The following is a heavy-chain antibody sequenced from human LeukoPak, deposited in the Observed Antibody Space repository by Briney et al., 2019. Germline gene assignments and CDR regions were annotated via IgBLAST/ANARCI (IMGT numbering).Heavy chain of an antibody. CDR2: VNGGGGPSIS. CDR1: GITFSSYA. Sequence: GAPLRLSCAASGITFSSYAMSWVRQAPGKGLELVSSVNGGGGPSISYYADSVKGRFTISRDNSKNTIYLQMSSLRADDTATYYCAHGGGSQFHAWGQRTLVTVSS. J-gene: IGHJ5*02. CDR3: AHGGGSQFHA. D-gene: IGHD5-24*01. V-gene: IGHV3-23*01.